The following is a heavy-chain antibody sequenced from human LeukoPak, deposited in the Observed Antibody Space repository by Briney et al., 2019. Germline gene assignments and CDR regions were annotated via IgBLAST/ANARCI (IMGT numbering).Heavy chain of an antibody. CDR2: IKQDGSEK. J-gene: IGHJ4*02. D-gene: IGHD1-26*01. Sequence: PGGSLRLSCTVSGFTVSSNSMSWVRQAPGKGLEWVANIKQDGSEKYYVDSVKGRFTISRDNAKNSLYLQMNSLRAEDTAVYYCARESGSYDYWGQGTLVTVSS. CDR1: GFTVSSNS. V-gene: IGHV3-7*01. CDR3: ARESGSYDY.